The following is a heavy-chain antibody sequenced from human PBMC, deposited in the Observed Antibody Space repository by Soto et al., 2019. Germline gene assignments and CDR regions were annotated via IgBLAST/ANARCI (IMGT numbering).Heavy chain of an antibody. V-gene: IGHV3-33*06. CDR1: GFTFSSYG. Sequence: QVQLVESGGGVVQPGRSLRLSCAASGFTFSSYGMHWVRQAPGKGLEWVAVIWYDGSNKYYADSVKGRFTISRDNSKKTLYQQINRRRAEDTAVCYCAQGVKNPFDLWGQGKIVTGSS. J-gene: IGHJ3*01. CDR2: IWYDGSNK. CDR3: AQGVKNPFDL.